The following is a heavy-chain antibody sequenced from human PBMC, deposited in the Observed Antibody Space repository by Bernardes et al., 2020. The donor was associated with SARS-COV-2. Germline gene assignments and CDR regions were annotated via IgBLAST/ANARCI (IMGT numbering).Heavy chain of an antibody. CDR3: ARDSSGGVVVPAAYTMDV. CDR2: INPSGGST. V-gene: IGHV1-46*01. J-gene: IGHJ6*02. D-gene: IGHD2-2*01. CDR1: GYTFTSYY. Sequence: ASVKVSCKASGYTFTSYYMHWVRQAPGQGLEWMGIINPSGGSTSYAQKFQGRVTMTRDTSTSTVYMELSSLRSEDTAVYYCARDSSGGVVVPAAYTMDVWDQETTVTVSS.